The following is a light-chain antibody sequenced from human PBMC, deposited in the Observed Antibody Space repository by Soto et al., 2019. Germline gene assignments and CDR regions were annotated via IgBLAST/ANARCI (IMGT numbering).Light chain of an antibody. V-gene: IGKV3-20*01. CDR1: QTVTNNY. J-gene: IGKJ1*01. Sequence: EIVLTQSPGTLSLSPGDSATLSCRASQTVTNNYLAWYQQKPGQAPRLLIYGASSRATGTPDRFSGSGSGTEFSLTISRLEPEDFAVYFCQQYGTSPWTFGQGTKVEIK. CDR2: GAS. CDR3: QQYGTSPWT.